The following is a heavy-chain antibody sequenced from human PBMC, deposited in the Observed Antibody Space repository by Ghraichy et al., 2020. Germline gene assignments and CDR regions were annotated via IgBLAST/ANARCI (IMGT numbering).Heavy chain of an antibody. V-gene: IGHV3-23*01. J-gene: IGHJ4*02. Sequence: GGSLRLSCAASGFTFSSYAMSWVRQAPGKGLEWVSAISGSGGSTYYADSVKGRFTISRDNSKNTLYLQMNSLRAEDTAVYYCAKGGDPHSSGWYEGYAYFDYWGQGTLVTVSS. D-gene: IGHD6-19*01. CDR2: ISGSGGST. CDR1: GFTFSSYA. CDR3: AKGGDPHSSGWYEGYAYFDY.